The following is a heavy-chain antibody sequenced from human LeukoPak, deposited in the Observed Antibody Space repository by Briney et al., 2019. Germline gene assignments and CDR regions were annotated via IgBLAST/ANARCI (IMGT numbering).Heavy chain of an antibody. CDR2: ISWNSGSI. J-gene: IGHJ1*01. Sequence: PGGSLRLSCAASGFTFDDYAMHWVRQAPGKGLEWVSGISWNSGSIGYADSVKGRFTISRDNAKNSLYLQMNSLRAEDTALYYCAKGQYSGSYLDAEYFQHWGQGTLVTVSS. CDR3: AKGQYSGSYLDAEYFQH. V-gene: IGHV3-9*01. CDR1: GFTFDDYA. D-gene: IGHD1-26*01.